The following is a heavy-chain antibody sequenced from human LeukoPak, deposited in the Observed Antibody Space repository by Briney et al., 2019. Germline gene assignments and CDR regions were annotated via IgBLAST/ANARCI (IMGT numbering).Heavy chain of an antibody. D-gene: IGHD6-19*01. CDR2: IWYDGSNK. CDR1: GFTFSSYG. J-gene: IGHJ3*02. CDR3: AKDPGTGVVYSSGWYRSAFDI. V-gene: IGHV3-33*06. Sequence: GGSLRLSCAASGFTFSSYGMHWVRQAPGKGLEWVAVIWYDGSNKYYADSVKGRFTISRDNSKNTLYLQMNSLRAEDTAVYDCAKDPGTGVVYSSGWYRSAFDIWGQGTMVTVSS.